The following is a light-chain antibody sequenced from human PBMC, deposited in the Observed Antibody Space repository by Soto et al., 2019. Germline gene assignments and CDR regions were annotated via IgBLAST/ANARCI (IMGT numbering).Light chain of an antibody. Sequence: DIQMTQSPSTLSASVGDRVTITCRASQSISSWLAWYQQKPGKAPKLLIYDASSLESGVPSRFSGSGSGTDFTLTISSLQPEDFATYYCQQSYSRTFGQGTRWIS. CDR3: QQSYSRT. CDR1: QSISSW. J-gene: IGKJ1*01. CDR2: DAS. V-gene: IGKV1-5*01.